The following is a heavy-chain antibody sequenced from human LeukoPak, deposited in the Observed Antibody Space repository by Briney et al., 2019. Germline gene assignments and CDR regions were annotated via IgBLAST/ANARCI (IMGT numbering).Heavy chain of an antibody. J-gene: IGHJ4*02. Sequence: SETLSLTCAVSGASISGSGYYWGWIRQPPGKGLEWIGNIYSSGSTYYNASLQSRVTISIDTSKNQFSLRLNSVTAADTAMYYCAKSGGYGLIDYWGQGTRVTVSS. CDR1: GASISGSGYY. CDR2: IYSSGST. V-gene: IGHV4-39*01. D-gene: IGHD1-26*01. CDR3: AKSGGYGLIDY.